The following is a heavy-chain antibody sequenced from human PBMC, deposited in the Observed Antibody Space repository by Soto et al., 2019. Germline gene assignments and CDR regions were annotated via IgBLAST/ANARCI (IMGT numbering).Heavy chain of an antibody. CDR3: AKGRIAVASHDAFDI. Sequence: EVQLVESGGGLVQPGRSLRLSCAASGFTFDDYAMHWVRQAPGKGLEWVSGISWNSGSIGYADSVKGRFTISRDNAKNSLYLQMNSLRAEDTALYYCAKGRIAVASHDAFDIWGQGTMVTVSS. V-gene: IGHV3-9*01. J-gene: IGHJ3*02. CDR2: ISWNSGSI. D-gene: IGHD6-19*01. CDR1: GFTFDDYA.